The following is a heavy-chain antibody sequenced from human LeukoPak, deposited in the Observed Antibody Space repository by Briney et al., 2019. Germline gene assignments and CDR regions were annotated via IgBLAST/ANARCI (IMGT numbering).Heavy chain of an antibody. D-gene: IGHD5-18*01. CDR2: ISGSAHKI. CDR1: GFTFSNYA. J-gene: IGHJ4*02. V-gene: IGHV3-23*01. CDR3: AGRVTGYSSGYVY. Sequence: GGSLRLSCVASGFTFSNYAMSWVRQAPEKGLDWVSVISGSAHKIRYADSVKGRFTISIDNSENTVYLQMNNLRAEDTALYYCAGRVTGYSSGYVYWGQGTLVTVSS.